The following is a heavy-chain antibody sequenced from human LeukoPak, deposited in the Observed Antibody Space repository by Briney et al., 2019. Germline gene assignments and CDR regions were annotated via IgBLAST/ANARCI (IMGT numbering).Heavy chain of an antibody. CDR1: GYTFTGYY. V-gene: IGHV1-2*02. Sequence: ASVKVSCKASGYTFTGYYMHWVRQAPGQGLEWMGWIDPNSGGTNYAQNFQGRVTMTRDTSISTAYMELSRLRSDDTAVYYCARGTTVTTSTFDYWGQGTLVTVSS. D-gene: IGHD4-11*01. CDR3: ARGTTVTTSTFDY. CDR2: IDPNSGGT. J-gene: IGHJ4*02.